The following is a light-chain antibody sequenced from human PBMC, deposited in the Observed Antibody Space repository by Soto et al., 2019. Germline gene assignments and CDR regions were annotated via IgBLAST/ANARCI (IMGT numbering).Light chain of an antibody. CDR1: QAISSC. Sequence: DIQMTQSPSSVSLSVGDRVTMTCRASQAISSCLAWYQQKPGKAPKLMIYAASSLQSGVPSRFSSSGSGTDFSLTIICLQPEDVLAYYCQQADSFPFTFGPGTKVDI. J-gene: IGKJ3*01. CDR2: AAS. V-gene: IGKV1-12*01. CDR3: QQADSFPFT.